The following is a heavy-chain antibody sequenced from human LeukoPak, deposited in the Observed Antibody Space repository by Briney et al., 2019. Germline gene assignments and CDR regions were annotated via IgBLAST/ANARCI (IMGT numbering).Heavy chain of an antibody. V-gene: IGHV1-8*01. J-gene: IGHJ5*02. CDR1: GYTFTSYD. CDR2: MNPNSGNT. Sequence: ASVKVSCKASGYTFTSYDINWVRQATGQGLEWMGWMNPNSGNTGYAQKLQGRVTMTTDTSTSTDYMELSSLRSEDTAIYYCARDNSVGDNAWWFDPWGQGTLVTVSS. D-gene: IGHD1-26*01. CDR3: ARDNSVGDNAWWFDP.